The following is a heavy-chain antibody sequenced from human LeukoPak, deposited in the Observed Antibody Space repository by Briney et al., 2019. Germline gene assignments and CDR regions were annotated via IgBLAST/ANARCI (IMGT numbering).Heavy chain of an antibody. J-gene: IGHJ4*02. Sequence: PGGSLRLSCGASGFTFSSYWMTWVRQAPGKGLEWVANIKEDGSGKHYVDSVKGRFTISRDNGKNSLYLQMNSLRAEDTAVYYCARDIGYNTFDYWGQGTLVTVSS. CDR1: GFTFSSYW. D-gene: IGHD5-24*01. V-gene: IGHV3-7*05. CDR2: IKEDGSGK. CDR3: ARDIGYNTFDY.